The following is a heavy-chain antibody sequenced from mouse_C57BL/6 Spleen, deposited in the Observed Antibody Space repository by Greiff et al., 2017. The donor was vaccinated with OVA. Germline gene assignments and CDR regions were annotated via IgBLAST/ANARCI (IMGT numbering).Heavy chain of an antibody. CDR3: ARSYDYDVAWFAY. D-gene: IGHD2-4*01. Sequence: EVKLMESGPGLAKPSQTLSLTCSVTGYSITSDYWNWIRKFPGNKLEYMGYISYSGSTYYNPSLKSRISITRDTSKNQYYLQLNSVTTEDTATYYCARSYDYDVAWFAYWGQGTLVTVSA. CDR1: GYSITSDY. V-gene: IGHV3-8*01. CDR2: ISYSGST. J-gene: IGHJ3*01.